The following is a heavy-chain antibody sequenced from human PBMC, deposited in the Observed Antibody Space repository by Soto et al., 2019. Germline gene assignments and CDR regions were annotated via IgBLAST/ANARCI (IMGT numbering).Heavy chain of an antibody. CDR2: IYYSGST. V-gene: IGHV4-30-4*01. CDR3: ARVNYYDSSGYYFDY. Sequence: SETLSLTCTVSGGSISSGDYYWSWIRQPPGKGLEWIGYIYYSGSTYYNPSLKSRVTISVDTSKNQFSLKLSSVTAADTAVYYCARVNYYDSSGYYFDYWGQGTLVTVSS. CDR1: GGSISSGDYY. J-gene: IGHJ4*02. D-gene: IGHD3-22*01.